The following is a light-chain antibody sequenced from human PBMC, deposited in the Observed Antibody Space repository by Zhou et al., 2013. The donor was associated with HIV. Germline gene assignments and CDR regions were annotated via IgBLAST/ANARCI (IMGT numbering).Light chain of an antibody. V-gene: IGKV3-20*01. CDR1: QSVSASY. CDR2: GAS. Sequence: ETVLTQSPATLSVSPGDSATLSCRASQSVSASYLAWYQQKPGQAPRLLIYGASSRASGISDRFSGSGSGTDFTLTISRLEPEDFAVYYCHQYGTSPPVTFGGGTKVEI. CDR3: HQYGTSPPVT. J-gene: IGKJ4*01.